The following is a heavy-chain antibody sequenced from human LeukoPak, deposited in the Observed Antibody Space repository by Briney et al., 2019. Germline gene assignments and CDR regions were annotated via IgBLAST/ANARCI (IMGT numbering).Heavy chain of an antibody. J-gene: IGHJ4*02. CDR1: GFTFSSYA. CDR3: AKGTSGGYDSSGYYFDY. D-gene: IGHD3-22*01. Sequence: GGSLRLSCAVSGFTFSSYAMSWVRQAPGKGLEWVSAISGTGRTKYYADSVKGRFTISRDNSKDTLYLQMNSLSAEDTAVYYCAKGTSGGYDSSGYYFDYWGQGTLVTVSS. CDR2: ISGTGRTK. V-gene: IGHV3-23*01.